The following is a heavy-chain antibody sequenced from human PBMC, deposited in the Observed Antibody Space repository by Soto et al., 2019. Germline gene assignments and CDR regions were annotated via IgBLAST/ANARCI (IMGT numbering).Heavy chain of an antibody. CDR3: ARGGLIAVAGFQSLDY. CDR2: INPSGGST. J-gene: IGHJ4*02. CDR1: GYTFTSYY. D-gene: IGHD6-19*01. Sequence: GASVKVSCKASGYTFTSYYMHWVRQAPGQGLEWMGIINPSGGSTSYAQKFQGRVTMTRDTSTSTVYMELSSLRSEDTAVYYCARGGLIAVAGFQSLDYWGQGTLVTVSS. V-gene: IGHV1-46*03.